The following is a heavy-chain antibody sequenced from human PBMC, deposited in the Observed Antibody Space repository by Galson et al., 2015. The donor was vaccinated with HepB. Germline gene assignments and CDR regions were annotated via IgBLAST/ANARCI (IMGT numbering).Heavy chain of an antibody. CDR3: AREGLVGAEGYYRGMDV. J-gene: IGHJ6*02. CDR1: GFTLSDYS. CDR2: ISPTSSYI. D-gene: IGHD2-15*01. Sequence: SLRLSCAASGFTLSDYSMNWVRQAPGKGLEWVSIISPTSSYIYYGASVKGRFTISRDNAKNSLYLQMNSVRADDTAVYYCAREGLVGAEGYYRGMDVWGQGILVTVSS. V-gene: IGHV3-21*01.